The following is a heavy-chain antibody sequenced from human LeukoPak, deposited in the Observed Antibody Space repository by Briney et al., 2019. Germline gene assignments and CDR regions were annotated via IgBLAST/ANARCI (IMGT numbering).Heavy chain of an antibody. V-gene: IGHV3-23*01. J-gene: IGHJ6*03. CDR3: ANGNRCTSPNCLGYYYFYMDV. Sequence: GGSLRLSCAASGFTFSDYYMSWIRQAPGRGLEWVSGFSGSGGTTYYADSVKGRFTISRDNSKNTLYLQMNSLRAEDTAVYYCANGNRCTSPNCLGYYYFYMDVWGKGTTVTVSS. CDR2: FSGSGGTT. D-gene: IGHD2-8*01. CDR1: GFTFSDYY.